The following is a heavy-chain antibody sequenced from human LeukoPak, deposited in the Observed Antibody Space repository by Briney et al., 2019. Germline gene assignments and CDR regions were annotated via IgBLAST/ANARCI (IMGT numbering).Heavy chain of an antibody. V-gene: IGHV3-7*01. CDR2: IKEDGSEK. CDR1: GFMFSNYW. CDR3: AREGMIEVVYDL. D-gene: IGHD3-22*01. Sequence: SGGSLRLSCAASGFMFSNYWMSWVRQAPGKGLEWVANIKEDGSEKYYVNSVKGRFTISRDNAENSLYLHMHSLRAEDTAVYYCAREGMIEVVYDLWGKGTTVTVSS. J-gene: IGHJ6*04.